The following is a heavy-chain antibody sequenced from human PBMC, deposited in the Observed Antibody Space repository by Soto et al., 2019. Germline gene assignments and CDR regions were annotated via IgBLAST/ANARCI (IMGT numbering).Heavy chain of an antibody. CDR3: TRDLSGITGDEYYYYDGMDV. Sequence: EVQLVESGGGLVQPGRSLRLSCTASGFTFGDYAMSWFRQAPGKGLEWVGFIRSKAYGGTTEYAASVKGRFTISRDDSKSIAYLQMNSLKTEDTAVYYCTRDLSGITGDEYYYYDGMDVWGQGTTVTVSS. D-gene: IGHD2-21*02. CDR1: GFTFGDYA. V-gene: IGHV3-49*03. J-gene: IGHJ6*02. CDR2: IRSKAYGGTT.